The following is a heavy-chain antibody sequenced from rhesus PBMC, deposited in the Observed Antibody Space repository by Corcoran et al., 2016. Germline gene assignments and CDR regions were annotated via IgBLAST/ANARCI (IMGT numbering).Heavy chain of an antibody. V-gene: IGHV2S1*01. J-gene: IGHJ6*01. CDR2: IYWDNDK. Sequence: QVTLKESGPALVKPTQTLTLTCTFSGFSPGTSGVGVAWRRQPPGKALEWLSSIYWDNDKYYITSLRSRLTISKDTSENQVVLTMTNMDPVDTATYYCARGGYSSGWRYGLDSWGQGVVVTVSS. D-gene: IGHD2-8*01. CDR3: ARGGYSSGWRYGLDS. CDR1: GFSPGTSGVG.